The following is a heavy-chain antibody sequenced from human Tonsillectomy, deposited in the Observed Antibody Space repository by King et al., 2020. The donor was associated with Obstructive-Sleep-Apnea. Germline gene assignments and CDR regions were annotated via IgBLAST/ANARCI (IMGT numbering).Heavy chain of an antibody. V-gene: IGHV3-7*04. CDR1: GFTFSSYW. Sequence: VQLVESGGGLVQPGGSLRLSCAASGFTFSSYWISWVRQAPGKGLEWVANIKQDGGEKYSVDSVKGRFTISRDNAKNALYLQMNSLRAEDTAVYFCARAPRWRELSLNFDYWGQGTLVTVSS. J-gene: IGHJ4*02. D-gene: IGHD3-16*02. CDR2: IKQDGGEK. CDR3: ARAPRWRELSLNFDY.